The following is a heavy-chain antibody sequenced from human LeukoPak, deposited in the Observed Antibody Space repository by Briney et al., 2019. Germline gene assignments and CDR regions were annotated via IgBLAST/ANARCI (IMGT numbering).Heavy chain of an antibody. Sequence: PSETLSLTCTVSGGSISSSSYYWGWIRQPPGKGLEWIGSIYYSGSTYYNPSLKSRVTISVDTSKNQFSLKLSSVTAADTAVYYCARVPSDLYYYDSSGYITRGAFDIWGQGTMVTVSS. V-gene: IGHV4-39*01. CDR1: GGSISSSSYY. CDR3: ARVPSDLYYYDSSGYITRGAFDI. CDR2: IYYSGST. J-gene: IGHJ3*02. D-gene: IGHD3-22*01.